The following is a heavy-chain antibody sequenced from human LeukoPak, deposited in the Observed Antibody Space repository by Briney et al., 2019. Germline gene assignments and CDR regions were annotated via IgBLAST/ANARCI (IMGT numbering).Heavy chain of an antibody. CDR1: GFTFSSYG. CDR3: AKDQEGYYDSSGYYQGGAFDI. D-gene: IGHD3-22*01. CDR2: ISGSGGST. Sequence: GTLRLSCAASGFTFSSYGMSWVRQAPGKGLEWVSAISGSGGSTYYAYSVKGRFTISRDNSKNTLYLQMNSLRAEDTAVYYCAKDQEGYYDSSGYYQGGAFDIWGQGTMVTVSS. V-gene: IGHV3-23*01. J-gene: IGHJ3*02.